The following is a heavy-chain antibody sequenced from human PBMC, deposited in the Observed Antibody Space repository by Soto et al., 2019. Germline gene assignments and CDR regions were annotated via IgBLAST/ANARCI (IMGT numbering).Heavy chain of an antibody. CDR1: GYTFTSYG. CDR3: ATPQEYDGCLDS. J-gene: IGHJ4*02. CDR2: ISAYNGNT. Sequence: VKVSCKASGYTFTSYGISWVRQAPGQGLEWMGWISAYNGNTNYAQKLQGRVTMTRDTPTSTAYLELNSLISEDTAVYYCATPQEYDGCLDSWGQGTLVTVSS. D-gene: IGHD3-16*01. V-gene: IGHV1-18*01.